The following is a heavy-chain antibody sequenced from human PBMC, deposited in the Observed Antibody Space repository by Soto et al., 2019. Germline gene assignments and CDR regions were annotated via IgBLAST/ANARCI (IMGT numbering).Heavy chain of an antibody. Sequence: GGSLRLSCAASGFTFSSYAMHWVRQAPGKGLEWMAVISYDGSNKYYADSVKGRFTISRDNSKNTLYLQMNSLRAEDTAVYYSARAHHGYSYGHFDYWGQGTLVTVSS. D-gene: IGHD5-18*01. J-gene: IGHJ4*02. V-gene: IGHV3-30-3*01. CDR3: ARAHHGYSYGHFDY. CDR1: GFTFSSYA. CDR2: ISYDGSNK.